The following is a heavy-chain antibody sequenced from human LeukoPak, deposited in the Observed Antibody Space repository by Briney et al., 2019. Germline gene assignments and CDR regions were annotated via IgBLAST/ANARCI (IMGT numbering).Heavy chain of an antibody. Sequence: GGSLRLSCAASGFTVSSSFMSWVRQAPGKGLEWVSVIYSGGSTYYADSVKGRFTISRDNSKNTLYLQMNSLRAEDTAVYYCARGIPMAGTALGFWGQGTLVTVSS. J-gene: IGHJ4*02. D-gene: IGHD6-19*01. CDR1: GFTVSSSF. V-gene: IGHV3-53*01. CDR3: ARGIPMAGTALGF. CDR2: IYSGGST.